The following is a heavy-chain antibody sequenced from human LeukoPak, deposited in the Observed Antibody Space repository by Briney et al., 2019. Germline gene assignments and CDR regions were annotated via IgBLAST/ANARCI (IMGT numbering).Heavy chain of an antibody. CDR3: ARDPHPYSSGGENYFDY. V-gene: IGHV4-59*01. Sequence: SETLSLTCTVSGGSISSYYWSWIRQPPGKGLEWIGYIYYSGSTNYNPSLKSRVAISVDTSKNQFSLKLSSVAAADTAVYYCARDPHPYSSGGENYFDYWGQGTLVTVSS. CDR2: IYYSGST. J-gene: IGHJ4*02. CDR1: GGSISSYY. D-gene: IGHD6-19*01.